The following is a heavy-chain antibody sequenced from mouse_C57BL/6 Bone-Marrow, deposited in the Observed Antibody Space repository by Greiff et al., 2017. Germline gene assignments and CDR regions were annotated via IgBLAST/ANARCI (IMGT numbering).Heavy chain of an antibody. V-gene: IGHV1-81*01. CDR2: IYPRRGNT. CDR1: GYTFTSYG. J-gene: IGHJ2*01. Sequence: VQLQQSGAELARPGASVKLSCKASGYTFTSYGISWVKQRTGQGLEWIGEIYPRRGNTYYNEKFKGKATLTADKYSSTAYMELRSLTSEDSAFYFCARVTTVVPDYWGQGTTLTVSS. D-gene: IGHD1-1*01. CDR3: ARVTTVVPDY.